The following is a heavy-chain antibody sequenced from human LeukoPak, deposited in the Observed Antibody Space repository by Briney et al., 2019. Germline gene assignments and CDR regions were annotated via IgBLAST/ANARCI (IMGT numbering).Heavy chain of an antibody. CDR2: ISGSGGST. D-gene: IGHD6-19*01. J-gene: IGHJ4*02. V-gene: IGHV3-23*01. CDR3: AKGNSGSYY. Sequence: ETLSLTCSVSGGSVSNYYWSWVRQAPGKGLEWVSAISGSGGSTYYADSVKGRFTISRDNSKNTLYLQMNSLRAEDTAVYYCAKGNSGSYYWGQGTLVTVSS. CDR1: GGSVSNYY.